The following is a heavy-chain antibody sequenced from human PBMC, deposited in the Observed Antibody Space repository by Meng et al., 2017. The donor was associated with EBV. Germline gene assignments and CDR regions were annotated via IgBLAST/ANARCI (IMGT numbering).Heavy chain of an antibody. J-gene: IGHJ4*02. CDR3: ARVSPKRYFDYLAPPDY. D-gene: IGHD3-9*01. CDR1: XGSVNGYF. CDR2: LHHSGST. Sequence: QGHLQQWGAGLMKPSXXXXLXXXVYXGSVNGYFWSWIRQPPGKGLEWIGELHHSGSTNYNPSLKSRLRISVDTSKNQFSLNLTSVTAADTAVYYCARVSPKRYFDYLAPPDYWGQGTLVTVSS. V-gene: IGHV4-34*01.